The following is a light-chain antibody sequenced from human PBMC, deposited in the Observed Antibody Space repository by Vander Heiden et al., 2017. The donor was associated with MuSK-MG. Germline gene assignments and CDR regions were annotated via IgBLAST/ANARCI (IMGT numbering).Light chain of an antibody. CDR1: NIGGKN. CDR3: QVWDTSSNRVI. Sequence: SSVLTQPPSMSVAPRQTARVTCVGDNIGGKNVPWYQQKPGQAPILLIYDDKKWPSGIPDRISGSNSGNTATLTISAVEAADEADYFCQVWDTSSNRVIFGGGTKLTV. V-gene: IGLV3-21*02. J-gene: IGLJ2*01. CDR2: DDK.